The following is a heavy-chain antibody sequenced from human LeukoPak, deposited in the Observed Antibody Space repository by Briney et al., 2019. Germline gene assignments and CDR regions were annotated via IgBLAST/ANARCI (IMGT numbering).Heavy chain of an antibody. J-gene: IGHJ5*02. V-gene: IGHV5-51*01. D-gene: IGHD3-22*01. CDR1: GYSFTSYW. Sequence: KTGESLKISCKGSGYSFTSYWIGWVRQMPGKGLEWMGIIYPGASDTRYSPSFQGQVTISADKSISTAYLQWSSLKASDTAMYYCARQQSITMREMRWFDPWGQGTLVTVSS. CDR3: ARQQSITMREMRWFDP. CDR2: IYPGASDT.